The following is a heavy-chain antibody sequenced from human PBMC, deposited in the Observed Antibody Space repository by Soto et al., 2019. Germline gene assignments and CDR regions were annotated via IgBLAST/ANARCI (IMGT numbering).Heavy chain of an antibody. CDR1: DGAISSYY. D-gene: IGHD5-12*01. CDR3: ARGFWSGSGYDYPYVDY. J-gene: IGHJ4*02. V-gene: IGHV4-59*01. Sequence: PSETLSDPWSGSDGAISSYYWIWFRQPPGKGLEWIGYIYYSGSTNYNPSLKSRVTISVDTSKNQFSLKLSSVTAADTAVYYCARGFWSGSGYDYPYVDYWDRGTLVSV. CDR2: IYYSGST.